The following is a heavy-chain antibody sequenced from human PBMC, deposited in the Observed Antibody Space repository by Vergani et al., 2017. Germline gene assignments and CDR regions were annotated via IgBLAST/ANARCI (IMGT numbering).Heavy chain of an antibody. CDR3: ARGAAVAGSLYYFDY. Sequence: QVQLQQWGAGLLKPSETLSLTCAVYGGSFSGYYWSWIRQPPGKGLEWIGSIYHSGSTYYNPSLKSRVTISVDTSKNQFSLKLSSVTAADTAVYYCARGAAVAGSLYYFDYWGQGTLVTVSS. V-gene: IGHV4-34*01. CDR1: GGSFSGYY. D-gene: IGHD6-19*01. CDR2: IYHSGST. J-gene: IGHJ4*02.